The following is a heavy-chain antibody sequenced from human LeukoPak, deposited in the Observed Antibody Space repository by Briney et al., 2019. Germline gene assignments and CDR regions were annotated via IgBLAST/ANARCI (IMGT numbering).Heavy chain of an antibody. V-gene: IGHV1-2*02. Sequence: ASVKVSCKASRYTFTGYYMHWVRQAPGQGLEWMGWINPNSGGTNYAQKFPGRVTITMDTSSSTAYIALSRLRSDDTAVYSCARDSGSGSYSPNYYYYYMDVWGKGTTVTVSS. D-gene: IGHD3-10*01. J-gene: IGHJ6*03. CDR2: INPNSGGT. CDR1: RYTFTGYY. CDR3: ARDSGSGSYSPNYYYYYMDV.